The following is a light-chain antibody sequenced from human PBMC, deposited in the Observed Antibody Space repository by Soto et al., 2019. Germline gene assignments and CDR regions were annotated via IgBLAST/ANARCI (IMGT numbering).Light chain of an antibody. Sequence: DFQMTQSPSSLSASIGDRVTITCRASQRISNYLNWYQVKQGKAPRLLIYAASYLQSGVPSRFRGSGSGTDFTLTITSLQPEDFATYYCQQSYSTPYTFGQGTKVDIK. CDR3: QQSYSTPYT. J-gene: IGKJ2*01. CDR1: QRISNY. V-gene: IGKV1-39*01. CDR2: AAS.